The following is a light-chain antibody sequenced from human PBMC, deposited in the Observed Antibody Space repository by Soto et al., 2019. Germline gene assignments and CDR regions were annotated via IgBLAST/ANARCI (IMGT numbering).Light chain of an antibody. V-gene: IGLV1-51*02. CDR3: ETWDSSLSAGV. CDR2: EDN. CDR1: SSNIKNNY. J-gene: IGLJ3*02. Sequence: QSVLTQPPSVSAAPGQKVTISCSGSSSNIKNNYISWYQQLPGTAPKLLIHEDNKRPSGIPDRFSGSKSGTSATLGITGLQTGDEADYYCETWDSSLSAGVFGGGTQLTVL.